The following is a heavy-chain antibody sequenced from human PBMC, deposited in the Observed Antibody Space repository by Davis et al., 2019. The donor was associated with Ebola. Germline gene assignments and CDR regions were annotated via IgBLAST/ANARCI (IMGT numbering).Heavy chain of an antibody. V-gene: IGHV3-64*01. D-gene: IGHD1-26*01. J-gene: IGHJ4*02. Sequence: GGSLRLSCAASGFTFSSYAMHWVRQAPGKGLEYVSAISSNGGSTYYANSVKGRFTISRDNSKNTLYLQMGSLRAEDMAVYYCARGMGPLYSGSFFDYWGQGTLVTVSS. CDR1: GFTFSSYA. CDR2: ISSNGGST. CDR3: ARGMGPLYSGSFFDY.